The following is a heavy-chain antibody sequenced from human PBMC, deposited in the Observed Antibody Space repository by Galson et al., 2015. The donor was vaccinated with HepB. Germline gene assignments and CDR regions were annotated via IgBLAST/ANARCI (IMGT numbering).Heavy chain of an antibody. J-gene: IGHJ6*02. CDR2: VNSDGSST. Sequence: SLRLSCAASGFTFSSYWMHWVRQAPGKGLVWVSRVNSDGSSTSYADSVKGRLTISRDNAKNTLYLQMNSLRAEDTAVYYCARVWAAADFGMDVWGQGTTVTVSS. V-gene: IGHV3-74*01. CDR1: GFTFSSYW. CDR3: ARVWAAADFGMDV. D-gene: IGHD6-13*01.